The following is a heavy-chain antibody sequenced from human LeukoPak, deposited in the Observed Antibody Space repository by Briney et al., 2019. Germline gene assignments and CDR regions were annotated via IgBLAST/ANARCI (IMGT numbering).Heavy chain of an antibody. CDR2: ISYDGNNK. CDR3: AKADSSGSYYSYYYMDV. Sequence: GGSLRLSCAASGFTFSNYAMHWVRQAPGKGLEWVTLISYDGNNKYYPDSVKGRSTISRDNSKNTLYLQMNSLRAEDTAVYYCAKADSSGSYYSYYYMDVWGKGTTVTISS. J-gene: IGHJ6*03. V-gene: IGHV3-30*04. D-gene: IGHD3-10*01. CDR1: GFTFSNYA.